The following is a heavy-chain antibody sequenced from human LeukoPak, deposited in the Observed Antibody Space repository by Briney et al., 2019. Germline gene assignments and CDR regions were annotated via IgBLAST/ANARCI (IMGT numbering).Heavy chain of an antibody. D-gene: IGHD4-17*01. Sequence: SETLSLTCTVSGGSISSYYWSWIRQPPGKGLEWIGYIYYSGSTNYNPSLKSRVTISVDTSKNQFSLKLSSATAADTAVYYCARGRDYGGYYFDYWGQGTLVTVSS. CDR3: ARGRDYGGYYFDY. J-gene: IGHJ4*02. CDR1: GGSISSYY. CDR2: IYYSGST. V-gene: IGHV4-59*01.